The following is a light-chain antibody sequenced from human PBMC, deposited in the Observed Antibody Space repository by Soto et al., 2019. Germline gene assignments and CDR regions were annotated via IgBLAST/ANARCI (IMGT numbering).Light chain of an antibody. V-gene: IGLV1-44*01. J-gene: IGLJ2*01. CDR2: SNN. CDR3: AAWDDSVNGVV. Sequence: QSVLTQPPSASGTPGQRVTISCSGSGSNIGSNAVNWYQQLPGSAPKLLIYSNNQRTSGVPDRFSGSKSGTSASLAISGLQSEDEADYYCAAWDDSVNGVVFGGGTQLTVL. CDR1: GSNIGSNA.